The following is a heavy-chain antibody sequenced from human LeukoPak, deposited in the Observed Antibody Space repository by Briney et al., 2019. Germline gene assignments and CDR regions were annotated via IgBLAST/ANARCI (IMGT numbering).Heavy chain of an antibody. Sequence: GGSLRLSCAASGFTFSSYSMNWVRQAPGKGLEWVSSISSSNSYIYYADSVKGRFTISRDNAKNSPYLQMNSLRAEDTAVYYCARNWGSIPGYMDVWGKGTTVTVSS. CDR1: GFTFSSYS. D-gene: IGHD7-27*01. J-gene: IGHJ6*03. CDR3: ARNWGSIPGYMDV. V-gene: IGHV3-21*01. CDR2: ISSSNSYI.